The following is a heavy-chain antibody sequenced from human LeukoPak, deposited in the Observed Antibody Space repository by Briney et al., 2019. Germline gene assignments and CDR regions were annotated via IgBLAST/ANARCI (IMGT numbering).Heavy chain of an antibody. J-gene: IGHJ4*02. CDR2: ISSSGSTI. CDR1: GFTFSSYE. D-gene: IGHD2-2*01. V-gene: IGHV3-48*03. CDR3: ARDLLVPAAYGGVDY. Sequence: SGGSLRLSCAASGFTFSSYEMNWVRQAPGKGVEWVSYISSSGSTIYYADSVKGRFTISRDNAKNSLYLQMNSLRAEDTAVYYCARDLLVPAAYGGVDYWGQGTLVTVSS.